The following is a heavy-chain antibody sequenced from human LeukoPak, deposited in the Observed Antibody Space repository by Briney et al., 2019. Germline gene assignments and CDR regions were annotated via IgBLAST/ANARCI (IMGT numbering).Heavy chain of an antibody. V-gene: IGHV7-4-1*02. Sequence: ASVKVSCKASGYTFTSYAMNWVRQAPGQGLEWMGWINTNTGNPTYAQGFTGRFVFSSDTSVSTAYLQISSLKAEDTAVYYCARDWDYYDSSGYYFFDYWGQGTLVTVSS. CDR2: INTNTGNP. CDR3: ARDWDYYDSSGYYFFDY. D-gene: IGHD3-22*01. J-gene: IGHJ4*02. CDR1: GYTFTSYA.